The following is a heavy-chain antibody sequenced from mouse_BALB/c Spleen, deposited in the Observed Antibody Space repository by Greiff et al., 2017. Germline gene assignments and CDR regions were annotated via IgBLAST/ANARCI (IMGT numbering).Heavy chain of an antibody. CDR1: GFSLTSYG. CDR3: ARGGVYYGSSYIAY. Sequence: QVQLQQSGPGLVQPSQSLSLTCTVSGFSLTSYGVHWVRQSPGKGLEWLGVIWSGGSTDYTAAFISRLSISKDNSKSQVFFKMNSLQANDTAIYYCARGGVYYGSSYIAYWGQGTLVTVSA. D-gene: IGHD1-1*01. J-gene: IGHJ3*01. CDR2: IWSGGST. V-gene: IGHV2-2*02.